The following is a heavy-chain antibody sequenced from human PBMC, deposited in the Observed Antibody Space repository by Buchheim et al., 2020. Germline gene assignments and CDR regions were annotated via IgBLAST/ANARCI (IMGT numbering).Heavy chain of an antibody. Sequence: EVQVVESGGGLVQPGGSLRLSCAASGFTFSSYAMTWVRQAPGKGLEWVSTIFNTAGGTYYADSVKGRFTISRDNSQNMVYLQMNTLGAEDTALYYCARRMTFGATPGLDPWGQGNL. CDR2: IFNTAGGT. CDR1: GFTFSSYA. D-gene: IGHD3/OR15-3a*01. J-gene: IGHJ5*02. CDR3: ARRMTFGATPGLDP. V-gene: IGHV3-23*04.